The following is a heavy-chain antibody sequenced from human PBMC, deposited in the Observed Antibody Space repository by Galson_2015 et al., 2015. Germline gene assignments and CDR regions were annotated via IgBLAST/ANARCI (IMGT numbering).Heavy chain of an antibody. CDR3: AHASGWYCGY. J-gene: IGHJ4*02. V-gene: IGHV1-69*13. CDR1: GYTFTSYG. D-gene: IGHD6-19*01. Sequence: SVKVSCKASGYTFTSYGISWVRQAPGQGLEWMGGIIPIFGTANYAQKFQGRVTITADESTSTAYMELSSLRSEDTAVYYCAHASGWYCGYWGQGTRATVSS. CDR2: IIPIFGTA.